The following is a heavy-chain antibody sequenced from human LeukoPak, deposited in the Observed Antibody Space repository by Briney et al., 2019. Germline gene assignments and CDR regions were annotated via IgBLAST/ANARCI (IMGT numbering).Heavy chain of an antibody. V-gene: IGHV4-59*01. D-gene: IGHD6-19*01. Sequence: SETLPLTCTVSGGSISNYYWSWIRQPPGKGLECIGYMYYSGSANYNPSLKSRVTISVDTSKNQFSLKLSSVTAADTAVYYCARDKVGSGWYDYWGQGTLVTVSS. CDR3: ARDKVGSGWYDY. CDR2: MYYSGSA. CDR1: GGSISNYY. J-gene: IGHJ4*02.